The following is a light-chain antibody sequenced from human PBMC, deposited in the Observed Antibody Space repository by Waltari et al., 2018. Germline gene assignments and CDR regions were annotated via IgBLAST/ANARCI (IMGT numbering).Light chain of an antibody. CDR2: AAS. CDR1: QDITNY. CDR3: QQLDTYPLT. Sequence: IQLTQSPSSLSASVGDRVTITCRASQDITNYLAWYQQEPGKPPKLLIYAASTLQSGVTSRFSGSQSGTDFTLTISTLQPEDFATYYCQQLDTYPLTFGGGTKVEIK. J-gene: IGKJ4*01. V-gene: IGKV1-9*01.